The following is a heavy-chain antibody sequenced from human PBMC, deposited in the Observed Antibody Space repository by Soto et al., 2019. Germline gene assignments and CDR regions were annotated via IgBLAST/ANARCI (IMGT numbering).Heavy chain of an antibody. J-gene: IGHJ4*02. Sequence: QVQLVESGGGVVQPGRSLRLSCAASGFTFSSYGMHWVRQAPGKGLEWVAVISYDGSNKYYAASVKGRFTISRDNSKNTLYMQMNSLRAEDTAVYYCAKDYYDSSGYYFEEGTYFDYWGQGTLVTVSS. CDR3: AKDYYDSSGYYFEEGTYFDY. CDR1: GFTFSSYG. CDR2: ISYDGSNK. V-gene: IGHV3-30*18. D-gene: IGHD3-22*01.